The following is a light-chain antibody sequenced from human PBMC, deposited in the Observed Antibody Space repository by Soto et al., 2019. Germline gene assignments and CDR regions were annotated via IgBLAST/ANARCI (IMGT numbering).Light chain of an antibody. CDR3: QQYNNWSLT. Sequence: EIVMTQSPATLSVSPGERATLSCRASQSVSSNLAWYQRKPGQAPRLLIYGASTRATGIPDRFSGSRSGTEFTLTISSLQSEDFAVYYCQQYNNWSLTFGQGTKVEIK. CDR1: QSVSSN. CDR2: GAS. J-gene: IGKJ1*01. V-gene: IGKV3-15*01.